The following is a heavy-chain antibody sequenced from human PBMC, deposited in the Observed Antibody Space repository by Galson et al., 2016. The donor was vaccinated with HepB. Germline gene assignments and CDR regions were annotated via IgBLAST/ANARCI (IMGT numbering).Heavy chain of an antibody. V-gene: IGHV3-30*04. CDR3: ARDYLGYEYNWNDGRIYYYYGMDV. CDR2: ISPDGSNK. Sequence: SLRLSCAASGFKSSKYAMHWVRQAPGKGLEWVAFISPDGSNKEYADSVRGRFTISRDNSKNTLYVQMDTLRAEDTAVYYCARDYLGYEYNWNDGRIYYYYGMDVWGQGTTVTVSS. CDR1: GFKSSKYA. J-gene: IGHJ6*02. D-gene: IGHD1-20*01.